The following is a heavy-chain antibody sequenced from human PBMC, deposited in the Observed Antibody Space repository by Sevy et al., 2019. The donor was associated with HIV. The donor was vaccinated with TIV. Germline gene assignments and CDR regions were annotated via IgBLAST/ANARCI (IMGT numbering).Heavy chain of an antibody. CDR2: IRSKAYGGTT. V-gene: IGHV3-49*04. Sequence: GGYLRLSCTASGFSFGDYVLNWVRQAPGKGLEWVGFIRSKAYGGTTEYAASVRGRFTISRDDSKSIAYLQMNSLKTEDTAVYYCSRVGGATHWGMDVWGQGTTVTVSS. D-gene: IGHD1-26*01. CDR3: SRVGGATHWGMDV. CDR1: GFSFGDYV. J-gene: IGHJ6*02.